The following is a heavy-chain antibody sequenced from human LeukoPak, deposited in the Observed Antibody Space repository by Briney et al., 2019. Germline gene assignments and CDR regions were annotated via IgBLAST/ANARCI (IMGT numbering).Heavy chain of an antibody. Sequence: GESLKISCKGSGYSFTSYWIGWVRQMPGKGLEWMGIIYPGDSDTRYSPSFQGQVTISADKSISTAYLQWSSLKASDTAMYYCARRVTYYYDSSGYYYYYYMDVWGKGTTVTVS. CDR1: GYSFTSYW. V-gene: IGHV5-51*01. D-gene: IGHD3-22*01. CDR3: ARRVTYYYDSSGYYYYYYMDV. J-gene: IGHJ6*03. CDR2: IYPGDSDT.